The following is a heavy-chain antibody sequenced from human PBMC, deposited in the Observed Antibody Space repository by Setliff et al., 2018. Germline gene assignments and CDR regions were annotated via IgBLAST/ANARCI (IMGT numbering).Heavy chain of an antibody. CDR3: ARDHGGAAPYYYYYYMDV. D-gene: IGHD3-16*01. CDR1: GGSISSGGYY. J-gene: IGHJ6*03. CDR2: IYYSGST. V-gene: IGHV4-31*03. Sequence: PSETLSLTCTVSGGSISSGGYYWSWIRQHPGKGLEWIGYIYYSGSTYYNPSLKSRVTISVDTSKNQFSLKLSSVTAADTAVYYCARDHGGAAPYYYYYYMDVWGKGTTVTVSS.